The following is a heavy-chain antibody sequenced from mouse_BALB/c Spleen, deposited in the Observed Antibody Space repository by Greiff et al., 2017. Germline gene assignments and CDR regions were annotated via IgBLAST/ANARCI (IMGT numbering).Heavy chain of an antibody. J-gene: IGHJ2*01. D-gene: IGHD1-2*01. CDR3: ARWTLQRLPDY. CDR1: GYAFSSYW. CDR2: IYPGDGDT. Sequence: QVQLQQSGAELVRPGSSVKISCKASGYAFSSYWMNWVKQRPGQGLEWIGQIYPGDGDTNYNGKFKGKATLTADKSSSTAYMQLSSLTSEDSAVYFCARWTLQRLPDYWGQGTTLTVSS. V-gene: IGHV1-80*01.